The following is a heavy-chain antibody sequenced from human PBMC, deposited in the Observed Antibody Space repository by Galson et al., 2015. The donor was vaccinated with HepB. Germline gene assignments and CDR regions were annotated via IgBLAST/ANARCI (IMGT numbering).Heavy chain of an antibody. Sequence: PALVKPTQTLTLTCTFSGFSLSTSGVGVGWIRQPPGKALEWLALIYWDADKRYSPSLKSRLTITKDTSKNQGGLTMTNMDPVDTATYYCAHRTHFTMTVVRGDDAFDIWGQGTMVTVSS. V-gene: IGHV2-5*02. CDR2: IYWDADK. D-gene: IGHD3-22*01. CDR3: AHRTHFTMTVVRGDDAFDI. CDR1: GFSLSTSGVG. J-gene: IGHJ3*02.